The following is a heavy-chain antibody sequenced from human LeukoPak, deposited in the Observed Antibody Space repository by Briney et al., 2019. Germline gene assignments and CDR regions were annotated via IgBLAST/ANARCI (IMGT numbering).Heavy chain of an antibody. Sequence: GGSLRLSCAASGFTVSSNYMSWVRQAPGKGLEWVSVIYSGGSTYYADSVKGRFTISRDTSKNTLYLQINSLRAEDTAVYYCAKDPLNTLMVSPTFDYWGQGTLVTVSS. D-gene: IGHD5-18*01. CDR2: IYSGGST. J-gene: IGHJ4*02. CDR3: AKDPLNTLMVSPTFDY. V-gene: IGHV3-66*01. CDR1: GFTVSSNY.